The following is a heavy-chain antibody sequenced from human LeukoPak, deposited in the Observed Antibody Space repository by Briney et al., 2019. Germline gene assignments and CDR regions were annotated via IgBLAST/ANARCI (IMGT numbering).Heavy chain of an antibody. CDR2: INSDGSST. CDR1: GFTFSSYW. CDR3: AKGITVQFNWFDP. J-gene: IGHJ5*02. Sequence: GGSLRLSCAASGFTFSSYWMHWVRQAPGKGLVWVSRINSDGSSTSYADSVKGRFTISRDNAKNTLYLQMTSLRAEDTAVHYCAKGITVQFNWFDPWGQGTLVTVSS. V-gene: IGHV3-74*01. D-gene: IGHD1-1*01.